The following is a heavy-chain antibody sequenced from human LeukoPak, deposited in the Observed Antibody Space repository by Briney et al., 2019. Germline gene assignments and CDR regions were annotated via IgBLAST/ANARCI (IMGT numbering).Heavy chain of an antibody. CDR1: GFTFSSYA. D-gene: IGHD6-13*01. CDR2: ISGSGGST. CDR3: AKGSSNWRDYYYFDY. Sequence: QPGGSLRLSCAASGFTFSSYAMSWDRQAPGKGLEWVSAISGSGGSTYYADSVKGRFTISRDNSKNTLYLQMNSLRAEDTAVYYCAKGSSNWRDYYYFDYWGQGTLVTVSS. J-gene: IGHJ4*02. V-gene: IGHV3-23*01.